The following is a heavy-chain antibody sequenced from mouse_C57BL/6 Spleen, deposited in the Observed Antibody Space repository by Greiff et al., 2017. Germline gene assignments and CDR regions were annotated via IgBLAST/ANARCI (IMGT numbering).Heavy chain of an antibody. CDR3: ARGANSYWYFDV. CDR2: IDPSDSYT. J-gene: IGHJ1*03. Sequence: QVQLKQPGAALVMPGASVKLSCKASGYTFTSSWMHWVKQRPGQGLEWIGEIDPSDSYTNYNQKFKGKSTLTVDKSSSTAYMQLSSLTSEDSAVYYCARGANSYWYFDVWGTGTTVTVSS. V-gene: IGHV1-69*01. CDR1: GYTFTSSW. D-gene: IGHD3-1*01.